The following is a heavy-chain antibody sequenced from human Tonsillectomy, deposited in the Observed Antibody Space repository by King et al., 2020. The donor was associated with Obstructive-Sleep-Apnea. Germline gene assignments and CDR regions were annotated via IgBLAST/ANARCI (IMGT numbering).Heavy chain of an antibody. CDR3: AKEPVDTAMVRTFYYGLDV. J-gene: IGHJ6*02. D-gene: IGHD5-18*01. Sequence: QLVQSGGGVVQPGRSLRLSCAASGFTFSNFGMHWGRQAPGKGLEWVAFVRYDGNNKYYADSVKGRLTISRDNSKNTLYLQMNSLRAEDTAVYYCAKEPVDTAMVRTFYYGLDVWGQGTTVTVSS. CDR1: GFTFSNFG. CDR2: VRYDGNNK. V-gene: IGHV3-30*02.